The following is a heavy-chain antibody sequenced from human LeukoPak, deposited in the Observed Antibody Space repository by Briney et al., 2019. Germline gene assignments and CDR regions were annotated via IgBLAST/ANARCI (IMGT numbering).Heavy chain of an antibody. J-gene: IGHJ2*01. V-gene: IGHV4-4*02. CDR3: ARRGDYVEYFDL. CDR2: IYHSGST. CDR1: GGSISSSNW. D-gene: IGHD4-17*01. Sequence: XETLSLTCAVSGGSISSSNWWSWGRQPPGKGLEWIGEIYHSGSTNYNPSLKSRVTISVDKSKNQFSLKLSSVTAADTAVYYCARRGDYVEYFDLWGRGTLVTVSS.